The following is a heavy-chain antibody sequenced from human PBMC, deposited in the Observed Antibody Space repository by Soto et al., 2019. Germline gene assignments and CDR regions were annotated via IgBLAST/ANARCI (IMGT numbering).Heavy chain of an antibody. J-gene: IGHJ4*02. D-gene: IGHD1-1*01. CDR2: FVASTGSK. Sequence: EVPLLESGGDLVQPGGSLRLSCAASGFTFSSYTMNWVRQAPGKELEWVSTFVASTGSKFYADSVKGRFTISRDDSKNTLYLQMNSLRVEDTAVYYCAKRHKTVPTPANYFDYWGQGTLVTVSS. CDR1: GFTFSSYT. V-gene: IGHV3-23*01. CDR3: AKRHKTVPTPANYFDY.